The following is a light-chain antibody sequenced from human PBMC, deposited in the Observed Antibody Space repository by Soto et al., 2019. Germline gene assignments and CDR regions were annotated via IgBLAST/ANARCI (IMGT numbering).Light chain of an antibody. CDR3: SSYTSSSTLMV. CDR2: EVN. Sequence: QSVLTQPASVSGSPGQSITISCTGTSSDVGGYNYVSWYQQHPGKAPNLMIYEVNNRPSGVSNRFSGSKSGNTASLTISGLQAEDEADYYCSSYTSSSTLMVFGGGTKLTVL. J-gene: IGLJ2*01. CDR1: SSDVGGYNY. V-gene: IGLV2-14*01.